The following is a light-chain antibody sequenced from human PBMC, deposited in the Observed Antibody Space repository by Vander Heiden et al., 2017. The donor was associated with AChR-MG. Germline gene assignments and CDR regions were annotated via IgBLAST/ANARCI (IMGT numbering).Light chain of an antibody. CDR3: NSYTSSSTVL. CDR1: SSDVGTYNY. CDR2: DVS. V-gene: IGLV2-14*03. Sequence: QSALTQPASVSGSPGQSITISCAGTSSDVGTYNYVSWYQQYPDKAPKLMIFDVSNRPSGVSNRFSGSKSGNTASLTISGLQAEDEADYYCNSYTSSSTVLFGGGTKLTVL. J-gene: IGLJ2*01.